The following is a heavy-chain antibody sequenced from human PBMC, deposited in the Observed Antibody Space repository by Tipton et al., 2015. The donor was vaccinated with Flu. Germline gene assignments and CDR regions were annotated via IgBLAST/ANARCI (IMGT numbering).Heavy chain of an antibody. V-gene: IGHV4-39*01. CDR2: IYYSGST. Sequence: TLSLTCTVSGGSISSSSYYWGWIRQPPGKGLEWIGSIYYSGSTYYNPSLESRVTISVDTSKNQFSLKLSSVTAADTAVYYCARQTPYYYGSGSYHYWGQGTLVTVSS. CDR1: GGSISSSSYY. CDR3: ARQTPYYYGSGSYHY. J-gene: IGHJ4*02. D-gene: IGHD3-10*01.